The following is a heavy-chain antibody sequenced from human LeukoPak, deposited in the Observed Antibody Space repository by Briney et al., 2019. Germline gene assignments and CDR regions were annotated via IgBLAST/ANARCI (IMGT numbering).Heavy chain of an antibody. J-gene: IGHJ4*02. Sequence: GGSLRLSCAASGFTFSSYNMNWVRQAPGKGLELVSSISSSGSYMNYADSVKGRFTISRDNAKNSLYLQMNSLGAEDTAVYYCARERGYSYGYADYWGQGTLVTVSS. CDR1: GFTFSSYN. CDR3: ARERGYSYGYADY. V-gene: IGHV3-21*01. D-gene: IGHD5-18*01. CDR2: ISSSGSYM.